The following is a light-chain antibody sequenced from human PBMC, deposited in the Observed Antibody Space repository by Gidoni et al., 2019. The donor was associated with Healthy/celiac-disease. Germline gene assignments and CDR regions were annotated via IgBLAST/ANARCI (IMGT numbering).Light chain of an antibody. CDR3: QQYNNWPPFT. V-gene: IGKV3-15*01. CDR1: QSVSSN. J-gene: IGKJ3*01. Sequence: EIVLTQSPATLSVSPGERATLSCRSSQSVSSNLAWYQQKPGQAPRRLIYGASTRATGIPARFSGSGSGTEFTLTISSLQSEDFEVYYCQQYNNWPPFTFXPXTKVDIK. CDR2: GAS.